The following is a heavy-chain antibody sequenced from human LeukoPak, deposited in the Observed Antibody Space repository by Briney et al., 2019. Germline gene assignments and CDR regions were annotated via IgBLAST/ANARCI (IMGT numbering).Heavy chain of an antibody. Sequence: GGSLRLSCAASGFTFSNYWMSWVRQAPGKGLERVANIKQDGSEKYYVDSVKGRFTISRDNAKNSLYLQMNSLRAEDTAMYYCATPSRALVWSGSDIWGQGTMVTVSS. CDR2: IKQDGSEK. CDR3: ATPSRALVWSGSDI. D-gene: IGHD3-3*01. J-gene: IGHJ3*02. V-gene: IGHV3-7*01. CDR1: GFTFSNYW.